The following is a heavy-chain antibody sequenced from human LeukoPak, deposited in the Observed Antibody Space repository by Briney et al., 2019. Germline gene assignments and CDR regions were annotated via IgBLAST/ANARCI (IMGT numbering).Heavy chain of an antibody. D-gene: IGHD6-6*01. Sequence: PWGSLTLSCTVSGFTISSCSLHWVRHAPGQGLGGVVYMGYDDSNKYYTHPVMGRFTISRDNSKNTLYLQMNSLRAEDTAVYYCAKEARSFTPNRNEYSSSAGTDYWGQGTLVTVSS. V-gene: IGHV3-30*02. CDR3: AKEARSFTPNRNEYSSSAGTDY. CDR2: MGYDDSNK. J-gene: IGHJ4*02. CDR1: GFTISSCS.